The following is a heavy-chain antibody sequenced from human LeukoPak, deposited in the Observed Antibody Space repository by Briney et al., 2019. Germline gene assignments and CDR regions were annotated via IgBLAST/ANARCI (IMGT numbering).Heavy chain of an antibody. D-gene: IGHD5-18*01. CDR2: ISDSSTYI. V-gene: IGHV3-21*01. J-gene: IGHJ4*02. Sequence: GGSLTLSCTASGFTFSTYSMTWVRQAPGKGLEWVSSISDSSTYIYYTDSVKGRFTISRDNAKNSLYLQMNSLRADDAAVYYCAREPTSMGSDYWGQGTLVTVSS. CDR3: AREPTSMGSDY. CDR1: GFTFSTYS.